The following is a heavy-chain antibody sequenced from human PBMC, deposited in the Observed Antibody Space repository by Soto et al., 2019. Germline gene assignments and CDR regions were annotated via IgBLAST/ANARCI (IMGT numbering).Heavy chain of an antibody. CDR3: ARLGGSCSSTNCYGYYAMDV. CDR1: GGSFSGYY. CDR2: INHSGST. D-gene: IGHD2-2*01. V-gene: IGHV4-34*01. Sequence: SETLSLTCAVYGGSFSGYYWSWIRQPPGKGLEWIGEINHSGSTNYNPSLKSRVTISVDTSKNQFSLKVNSVTVADTAVYYCARLGGSCSSTNCYGYYAMDVWGQGTTVTVSS. J-gene: IGHJ6*02.